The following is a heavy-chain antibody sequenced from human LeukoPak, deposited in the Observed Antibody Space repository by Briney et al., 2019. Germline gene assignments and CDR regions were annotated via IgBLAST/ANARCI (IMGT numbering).Heavy chain of an antibody. D-gene: IGHD4/OR15-4a*01. CDR3: AREGFTNYERELDH. J-gene: IGHJ4*02. CDR2: IWYDGNNK. Sequence: PGRSLRLSCAAFGFTFGDYAMHWVRQAPGKGLEWVAVIWYDGNNKYYADSVKGRFTTSRDNSKDTLYLQMNSLSPEDTAMYYCAREGFTNYERELDHWGRGTQVTVST. V-gene: IGHV3-33*01. CDR1: GFTFGDYA.